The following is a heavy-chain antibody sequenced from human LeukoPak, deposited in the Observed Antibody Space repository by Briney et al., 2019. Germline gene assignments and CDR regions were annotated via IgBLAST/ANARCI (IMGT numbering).Heavy chain of an antibody. D-gene: IGHD6-19*01. J-gene: IGHJ4*02. CDR2: MNPNSGNT. CDR3: ARAVAGPTQFDY. Sequence: GASVKASCKASGYTFTSYDINWVRQATGQGLEWMGWMNPNSGNTGYAQKFQGRVTMTRNTSISTAYMELSSLRSEDTAVYYCARAVAGPTQFDYWGQGTLVTVSS. CDR1: GYTFTSYD. V-gene: IGHV1-8*01.